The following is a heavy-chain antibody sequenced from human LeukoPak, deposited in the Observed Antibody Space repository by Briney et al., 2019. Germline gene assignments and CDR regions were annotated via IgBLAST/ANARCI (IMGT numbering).Heavy chain of an antibody. CDR3: ASHPPPSAYDFWSGYYSEGYYYYYYYMDV. V-gene: IGHV3-21*01. Sequence: GGSLRLSCAASGFTFSSYSMNWVRQAPGKGLEWVSSISSSSSYIYYADSVKGRFTISRDNAKNSLYLQMNSLRAEDTAVYYCASHPPPSAYDFWSGYYSEGYYYYYYYMDVWGKRTTVTVSS. D-gene: IGHD3-3*01. J-gene: IGHJ6*03. CDR1: GFTFSSYS. CDR2: ISSSSSYI.